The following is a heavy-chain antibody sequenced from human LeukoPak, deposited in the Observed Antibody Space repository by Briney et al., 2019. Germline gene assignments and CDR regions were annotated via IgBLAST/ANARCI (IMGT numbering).Heavy chain of an antibody. Sequence: SETLSLTCTVSGGSISSDYWSWIRQPPGKGLEWIGYIYYSGSTNYNPSLKSRVTISVDTSKNQFSLKLSSVTAADTAVYYCARDTGYYDSSGYLFDYWGQGTLVTVSS. CDR2: IYYSGST. V-gene: IGHV4-59*01. J-gene: IGHJ4*02. CDR1: GGSISSDY. D-gene: IGHD3-22*01. CDR3: ARDTGYYDSSGYLFDY.